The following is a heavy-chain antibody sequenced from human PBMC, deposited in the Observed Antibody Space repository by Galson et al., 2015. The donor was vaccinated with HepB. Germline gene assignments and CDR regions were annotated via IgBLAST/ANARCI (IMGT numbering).Heavy chain of an antibody. J-gene: IGHJ4*02. D-gene: IGHD4-17*01. CDR3: HSRLIAVGDYPIDY. CDR1: GFTVSSNY. CDR2: IYSGGST. V-gene: IGHV3-53*04. Sequence: SLRLSCAASGFTVSSNYMSWVRQAPGKGLEWVSVIYSGGSTYYADSVKGRFTISRHNSKNTLYLQMNSLRAEDTAVYYCHSRLIAVGDYPIDYWGQGTLVTVSS.